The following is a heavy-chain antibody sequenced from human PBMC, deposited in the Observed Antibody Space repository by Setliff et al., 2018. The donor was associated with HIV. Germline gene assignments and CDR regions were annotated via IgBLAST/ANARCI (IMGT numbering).Heavy chain of an antibody. CDR2: IYYSGST. CDR3: ARVIQAPGSPDTRFDY. D-gene: IGHD2-2*01. CDR1: GGSMSSSSYY. V-gene: IGHV4-39*07. Sequence: SETLSLTCTVSGGSMSSSSYYWGWIRQPPGKGLEWIGSIYYSGSTYYNPSLTSRVTISLETSKKQFSLKLSSVTAADTAVYYGARVIQAPGSPDTRFDYWGQGTLVTVSS. J-gene: IGHJ4*02.